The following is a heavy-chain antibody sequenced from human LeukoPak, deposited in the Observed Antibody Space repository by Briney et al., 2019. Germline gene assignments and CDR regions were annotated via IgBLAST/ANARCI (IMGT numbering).Heavy chain of an antibody. CDR3: AKDFSVGVTMIRGPFDP. CDR2: ISGSGGST. J-gene: IGHJ5*02. V-gene: IGHV3-23*01. CDR1: GFTFSSFA. Sequence: GGSLRLSCSASGFTFSSFAMSWVRQAPGKGLEWVSGISGSGGSTYYADFMKGRFTISRDNSKNTLYLQINSLRAEDTAVYYCAKDFSVGVTMIRGPFDPWGQGTLVTVSS. D-gene: IGHD3-10*01.